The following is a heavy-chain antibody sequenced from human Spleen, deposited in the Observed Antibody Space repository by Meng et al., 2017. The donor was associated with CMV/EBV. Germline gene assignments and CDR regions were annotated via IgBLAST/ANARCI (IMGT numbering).Heavy chain of an antibody. CDR1: GGSISSSSYY. Sequence: GSLRLSCTVSGGSISSSSYYWGWIRQPPGKGLEWIGGVYFSGTTYYNPSLKSRVTISVATSENQFSLKLSSVTAADTAVYYCARSRGQYSSTWYFGPSSGYYFDYWGQGTLVTVSS. CDR3: ARSRGQYSSTWYFGPSSGYYFDY. J-gene: IGHJ4*02. CDR2: VYFSGTT. D-gene: IGHD6-13*01. V-gene: IGHV4-39*07.